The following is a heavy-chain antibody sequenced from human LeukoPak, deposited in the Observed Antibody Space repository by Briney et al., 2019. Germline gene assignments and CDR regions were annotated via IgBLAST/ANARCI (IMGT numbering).Heavy chain of an antibody. D-gene: IGHD4-17*01. CDR1: GFPLVGLL. CDR2: TSYDGSNK. V-gene: IGHV3-30-3*01. CDR3: AREAGGDFGGGYFDH. J-gene: IGHJ4*02. Sequence: GGPRGLSVVPPGFPLVGLLWTGFRRAPGRGWEGWAFTSYDGSNKAYGDSVKGRFTISRDNSKNTLYLHMNSLRAEDTAVYYCAREAGGDFGGGYFDHWGQGTLVTVSS.